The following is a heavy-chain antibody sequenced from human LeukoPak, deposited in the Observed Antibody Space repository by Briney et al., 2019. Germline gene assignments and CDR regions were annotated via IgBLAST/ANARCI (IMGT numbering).Heavy chain of an antibody. J-gene: IGHJ4*02. V-gene: IGHV4-59*01. Sequence: SETLSLTCTVTGGSISSYSWSWIRQPPGKGLEWIGYIYYSGGTNYNPSLKSRVTISVDTSKNQFSLKLTSVTAADTAVYYCARGTVTRDYFDHWGQGTLVTVSS. CDR1: GGSISSYS. CDR3: ARGTVTRDYFDH. D-gene: IGHD4-17*01. CDR2: IYYSGGT.